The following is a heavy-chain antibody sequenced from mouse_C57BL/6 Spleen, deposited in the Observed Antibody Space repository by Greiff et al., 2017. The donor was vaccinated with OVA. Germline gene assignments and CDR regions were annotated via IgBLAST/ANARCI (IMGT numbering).Heavy chain of an antibody. V-gene: IGHV7-3*01. D-gene: IGHD5-5*01. CDR3: ARTDYPYYAMDD. Sequence: EVQLVESGGGLVQPGGSLSLSCAASVFTFTDYYMSWVRQPPGKALEWLGFIRNKANGYTTEYSASVKGRFTISRDNSQSILYLQMNALRAEDSATYYCARTDYPYYAMDDWGQGTSVTVSS. CDR1: VFTFTDYY. J-gene: IGHJ4*01. CDR2: IRNKANGYTT.